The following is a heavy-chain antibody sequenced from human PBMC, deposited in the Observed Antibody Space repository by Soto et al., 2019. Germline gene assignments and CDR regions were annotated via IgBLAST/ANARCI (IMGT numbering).Heavy chain of an antibody. J-gene: IGHJ4*02. CDR2: ISWDGGST. V-gene: IGHV3-43D*04. CDR3: AKEYRRRDSSQGVDY. Sequence: GGSLRLSCAASGSTFDDYAMHWVRQAPGKGLEWVSLISWDGGSTYYADSVKGRFTISRDNSKNSLYLQMNSLRAEDTALYYCAKEYRRRDSSQGVDYWGQGTLVTVSS. D-gene: IGHD3-22*01. CDR1: GSTFDDYA.